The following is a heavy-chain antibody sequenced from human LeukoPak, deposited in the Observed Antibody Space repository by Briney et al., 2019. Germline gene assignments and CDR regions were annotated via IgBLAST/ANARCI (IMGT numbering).Heavy chain of an antibody. Sequence: GASVKVSCKASGYTFTSYDINWVRQAPGQGLEWMGWMNPNSGKTGYAQKFQGRVTMTRNTSISTAYMELSSLRSEDTAVYYCARWGLGYYYYYMDVWGKGTTVTVSS. CDR3: ARWGLGYYYYYMDV. CDR2: MNPNSGKT. V-gene: IGHV1-8*01. J-gene: IGHJ6*03. D-gene: IGHD7-27*01. CDR1: GYTFTSYD.